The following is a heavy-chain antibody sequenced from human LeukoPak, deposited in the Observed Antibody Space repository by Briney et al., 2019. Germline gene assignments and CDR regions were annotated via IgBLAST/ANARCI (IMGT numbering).Heavy chain of an antibody. Sequence: SETLSLTCTVSGYSISSGYYWGWIRQPPGKGLEWIGSIYHSGSTYYNPSLKSRVTISVDTSKNQFSLKLSSVTAADTAVYYCARVNYGSGSYLPTYYYYMDVWGKGTTVTVSS. J-gene: IGHJ6*03. D-gene: IGHD3-10*01. CDR3: ARVNYGSGSYLPTYYYYMDV. CDR2: IYHSGST. CDR1: GYSISSGYY. V-gene: IGHV4-38-2*02.